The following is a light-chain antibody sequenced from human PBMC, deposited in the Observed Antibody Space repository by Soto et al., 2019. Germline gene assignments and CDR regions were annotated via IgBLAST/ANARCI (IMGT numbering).Light chain of an antibody. V-gene: IGKV1-17*01. Sequence: DIQMTQFPSSLSASVGDRVTITCRASQGIRNDLAWYQQKPGKATKRLIYAASSLQSGVPSRFRGSGSGTEFTLAISSLQPEDFATFYCLQHSTYPLTFGHGTQVEIK. CDR3: LQHSTYPLT. J-gene: IGKJ1*01. CDR2: AAS. CDR1: QGIRND.